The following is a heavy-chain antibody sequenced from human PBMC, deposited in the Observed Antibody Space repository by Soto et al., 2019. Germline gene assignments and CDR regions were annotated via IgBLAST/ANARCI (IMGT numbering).Heavy chain of an antibody. J-gene: IGHJ3*02. CDR3: ARDTSLYCSGGSCYLYNDAFDI. CDR1: GYTFTSYG. CDR2: ISAYNGNT. Sequence: ASVKVSCKASGYTFTSYGISWVRQAPGQGLEWTGWISAYNGNTNYAQKLQGRVTMTTDTSTSTAYMELRSLRSDDTAVYYCARDTSLYCSGGSCYLYNDAFDIWGQGTMVTVSS. D-gene: IGHD2-15*01. V-gene: IGHV1-18*01.